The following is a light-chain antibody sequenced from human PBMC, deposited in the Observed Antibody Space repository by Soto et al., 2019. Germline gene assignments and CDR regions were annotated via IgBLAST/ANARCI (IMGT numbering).Light chain of an antibody. J-gene: IGKJ1*01. CDR1: QSVTSY. Sequence: IVLTHSPATLCFSPGERAALSCRASQSVTSYLAWYQQKPGQAPRLLIYDASSRATGIPDRFSGSGSGTDFTLTISRLEPEDFAVYYCQQFVTSRTFGQGTKVDIK. CDR3: QQFVTSRT. CDR2: DAS. V-gene: IGKV3-11*01.